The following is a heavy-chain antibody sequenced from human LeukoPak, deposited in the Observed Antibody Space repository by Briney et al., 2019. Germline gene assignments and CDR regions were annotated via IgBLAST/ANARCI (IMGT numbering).Heavy chain of an antibody. V-gene: IGHV1-69*05. CDR2: IIPIFGTA. J-gene: IGHJ3*02. Sequence: ASVKVSCKASGGTFSSYAISWVRQAPGQGLEWMGGIIPIFGTANYAQKFQGRVTITTDESTSTAYMELSSLRSEDTAVYYCARVGGKLRFLERLGAFDIWGQGTMVTVSS. D-gene: IGHD3-3*01. CDR1: GGTFSSYA. CDR3: ARVGGKLRFLERLGAFDI.